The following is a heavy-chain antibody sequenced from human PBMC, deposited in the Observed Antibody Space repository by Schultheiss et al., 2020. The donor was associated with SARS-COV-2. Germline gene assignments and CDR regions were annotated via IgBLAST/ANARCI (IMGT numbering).Heavy chain of an antibody. D-gene: IGHD3-22*01. V-gene: IGHV3-30*03. CDR3: ARDLEYYDSSGYSYLIGYYYYGMDV. CDR1: GFTFSRYA. CDR2: IAFDGGDK. J-gene: IGHJ6*02. Sequence: GESLKISCATSGFTFSRYAMHWVRQAPGKGLQWLAVIAFDGGDKYYADSVKGRFTISRDNSKNTLSLQMHSLRVEDTAVYYCARDLEYYDSSGYSYLIGYYYYGMDVWGQGTTVTVSS.